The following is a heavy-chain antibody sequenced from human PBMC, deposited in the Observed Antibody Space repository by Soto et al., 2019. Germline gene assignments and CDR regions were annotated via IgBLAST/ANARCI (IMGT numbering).Heavy chain of an antibody. V-gene: IGHV1-3*01. J-gene: IGHJ5*02. D-gene: IGHD6-13*01. CDR3: ARHGSDSSSWYWFDP. CDR1: GYTFTSYA. CDR2: INAGNGNT. Sequence: ASVKVSCKASGYTFTSYAMHWVRQAPGQRLEWMGWINAGNGNTKYSQKFQGRVTITRDTSASTAYMELSSLRSEDTAVYYCARHGSDSSSWYWFDPWGQGTLVTVPS.